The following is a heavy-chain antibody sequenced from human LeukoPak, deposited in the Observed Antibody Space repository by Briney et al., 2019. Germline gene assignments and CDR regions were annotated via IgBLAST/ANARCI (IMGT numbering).Heavy chain of an antibody. V-gene: IGHV1-2*02. CDR1: GYTFTGSY. CDR2: INPHSGDT. J-gene: IGHJ4*02. Sequence: ASVKVSCKASGYTFTGSYMHWVRQAPGQGLEWMGWINPHSGDTNYAQKFQGRVTMTRDTSISTAYMELSSLRSDDTAVYYCARDTTSYIPDFDYWGQGTLVTVSS. D-gene: IGHD1-14*01. CDR3: ARDTTSYIPDFDY.